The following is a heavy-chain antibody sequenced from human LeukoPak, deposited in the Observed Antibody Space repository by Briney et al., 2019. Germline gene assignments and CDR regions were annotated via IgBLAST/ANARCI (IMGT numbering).Heavy chain of an antibody. Sequence: PGGSLRLSCAASGFTFSSYGMHWVRQAPGKGLEWVAVISYDGSNKYYADSVKGRFTISRDNSKNTLYLQMNSLRAEDTAVYYCAKDFYTTLNSSGYPDAFDIWGQGTMVTVSS. V-gene: IGHV3-30*18. CDR1: GFTFSSYG. D-gene: IGHD3-22*01. J-gene: IGHJ3*02. CDR3: AKDFYTTLNSSGYPDAFDI. CDR2: ISYDGSNK.